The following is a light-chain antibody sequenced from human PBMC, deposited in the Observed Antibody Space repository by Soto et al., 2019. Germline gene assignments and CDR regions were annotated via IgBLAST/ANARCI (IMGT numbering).Light chain of an antibody. Sequence: QSALTQPASVSGSPGQSITISCTGSTSDVGAYNYVSWYKHHPGQAPQLMIYEVSNRPSGVSNRFSGSKSGNTASLTISGPQADDEGDYYSSSKTSSSSPFVFGTGTKVTVL. CDR2: EVS. CDR3: SSKTSSSSPFV. J-gene: IGLJ1*01. CDR1: TSDVGAYNY. V-gene: IGLV2-14*01.